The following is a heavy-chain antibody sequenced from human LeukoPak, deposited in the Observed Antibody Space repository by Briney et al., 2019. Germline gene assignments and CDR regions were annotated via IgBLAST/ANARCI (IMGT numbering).Heavy chain of an antibody. CDR1: GFTFSSYS. J-gene: IGHJ4*02. Sequence: GGSLRLSCAASGFTFSSYSMHWVRQAPGKGLEWVAVISYDGSNEYYADSVKGRFTISRDNSKNTLYLQMNSLRAEDTAVYYCAKNFEGATFDYWGQGTLVTVSS. D-gene: IGHD1-26*01. V-gene: IGHV3-30*18. CDR3: AKNFEGATFDY. CDR2: ISYDGSNE.